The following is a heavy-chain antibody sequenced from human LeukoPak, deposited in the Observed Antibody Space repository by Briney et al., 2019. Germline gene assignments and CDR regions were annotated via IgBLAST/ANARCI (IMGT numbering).Heavy chain of an antibody. D-gene: IGHD3-9*01. CDR1: GDIVSSNSAA. V-gene: IGHV6-1*01. J-gene: IGHJ4*02. Sequence: SQTLSLTCAISGDIVSSNSAAWNWIRQSPSRGLEWLGRTYYRSKVYNDYAVSVKNRITINPDTSKNQFSLQLNSVTPEDTAVYYCAREYYDILTGYSNFDYWGQGTLVTVSS. CDR2: TYYRSKVYN. CDR3: AREYYDILTGYSNFDY.